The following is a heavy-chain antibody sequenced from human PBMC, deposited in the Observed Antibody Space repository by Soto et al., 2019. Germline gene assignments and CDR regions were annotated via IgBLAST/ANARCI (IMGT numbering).Heavy chain of an antibody. D-gene: IGHD6-13*01. J-gene: IGHJ6*03. CDR1: GGTFSSYT. CDR2: IIPILGIA. V-gene: IGHV1-69*04. CDR3: AREREVMRDSSSWYYYYYYMDV. Sequence: GASVKVSCKASGGTFSSYTISWVRQAPGQGLEWMGRIIPILGIANYAQKFQGRVTITADKSTSTAYMELSSLRSEDTAVYYCAREREVMRDSSSWYYYYYYMDVWGKGTTVTVSS.